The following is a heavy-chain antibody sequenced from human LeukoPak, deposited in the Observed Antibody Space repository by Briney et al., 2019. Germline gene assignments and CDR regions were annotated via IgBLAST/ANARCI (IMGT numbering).Heavy chain of an antibody. J-gene: IGHJ4*02. Sequence: QPGGSLRLSCAASGFTFSSYEMNWVRQAPGEGLEWVSYISSSGSTIYYADSVKGRFTISRDNAKNSLYLQMNSLRADDTALYYCTREQDREAAATVIGDYWGQGVLVTVSS. CDR1: GFTFSSYE. CDR2: ISSSGSTI. D-gene: IGHD2-15*01. CDR3: TREQDREAAATVIGDY. V-gene: IGHV3-48*03.